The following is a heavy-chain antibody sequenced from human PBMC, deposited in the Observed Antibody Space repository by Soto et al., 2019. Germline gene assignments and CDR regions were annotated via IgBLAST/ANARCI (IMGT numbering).Heavy chain of an antibody. CDR2: IYHSGTF. CDR1: RGSISAAGDS. V-gene: IGHV4-30-2*01. J-gene: IGHJ4*02. CDR3: ARAQFFSGSGRSTNIMLVF. Sequence: SETLSLTCAVSRGSISAAGDSCSWIRQPPGGGLEWIGYIYHSGTFLYNPSLKTRLTMSLDRSNNQFSLTLNSVTAADTAVYYCARAQFFSGSGRSTNIMLVFCGQGIQVTVS. D-gene: IGHD3-10*01.